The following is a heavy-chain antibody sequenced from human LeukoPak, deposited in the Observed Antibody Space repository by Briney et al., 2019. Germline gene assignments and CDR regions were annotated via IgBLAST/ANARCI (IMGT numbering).Heavy chain of an antibody. CDR2: IYYSGST. J-gene: IGHJ4*02. D-gene: IGHD4-17*01. Sequence: PSETLSLTCTVSGGSISSYYWSWIRQPPGKGLEWIGYIYYSGSTNYNSSLKSRVTISVDTSKNQFSLKLSSVTAADTAVYYCARGGAHYGDFYFDYWGQGTLVTVSS. CDR3: ARGGAHYGDFYFDY. V-gene: IGHV4-59*01. CDR1: GGSISSYY.